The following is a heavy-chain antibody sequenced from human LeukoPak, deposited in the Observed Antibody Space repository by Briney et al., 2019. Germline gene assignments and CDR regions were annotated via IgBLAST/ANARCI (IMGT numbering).Heavy chain of an antibody. CDR3: ARGISGSYYRDYYFDY. D-gene: IGHD1-26*01. J-gene: IGHJ4*02. V-gene: IGHV4-59*08. CDR1: GGSFSGYY. Sequence: SETLSLTCAVYGGSFSGYYWSWIRQPPGKGLEWIGYIYYSGSTNYNPSLKSRVTISVDTSKNQFSLKLSSVTAADTAVYYCARGISGSYYRDYYFDYWGQGTLVTVSS. CDR2: IYYSGST.